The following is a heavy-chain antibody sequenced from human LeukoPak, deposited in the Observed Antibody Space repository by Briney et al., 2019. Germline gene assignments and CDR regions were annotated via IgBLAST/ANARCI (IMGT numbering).Heavy chain of an antibody. CDR1: GFTFSNAW. D-gene: IGHD2-2*01. CDR2: IRYDGSNK. V-gene: IGHV3-30*02. CDR3: AKDYCSSTSCFFFDY. Sequence: GGSLRLSCAASGFTFSNAWMSWVRQAPGKGLEWVAFIRYDGSNKYYADSVKGRFTISRDNTLYLQMNSLRAEDTAVYYCAKDYCSSTSCFFFDYWGQGTLVTVSS. J-gene: IGHJ4*02.